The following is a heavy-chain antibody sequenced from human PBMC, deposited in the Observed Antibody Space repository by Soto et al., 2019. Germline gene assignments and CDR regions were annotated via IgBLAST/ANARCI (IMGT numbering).Heavy chain of an antibody. Sequence: EVQLVESGGGLVQPGGSLRLSCAASGFTFSSYWMSWVRQAPGKGLEWVANIKQDGSEKYYVDSVKGRFTISRDNAKNSLYLQMNSLSAEDTAVYYCARVALLRFGELLGDFDLWGRGTLVTVSS. J-gene: IGHJ2*01. CDR1: GFTFSSYW. V-gene: IGHV3-7*01. CDR2: IKQDGSEK. CDR3: ARVALLRFGELLGDFDL. D-gene: IGHD3-10*01.